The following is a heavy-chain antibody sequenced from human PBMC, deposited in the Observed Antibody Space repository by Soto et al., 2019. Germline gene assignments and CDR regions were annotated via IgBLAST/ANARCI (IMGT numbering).Heavy chain of an antibody. J-gene: IGHJ3*02. V-gene: IGHV1-18*01. CDR2: ISAYNGNT. CDR3: ARDPCGYCSGGSCYVNDAFDI. Sequence: QVQLVQSGPEVKKPGASVKVSCKASGYTFTSNGFSWVRQAPGQGLEWMGWISAYNGNTNYAQKVQGRVTMTTDTSTSTAYIELRTLRADDTAVYYCARDPCGYCSGGSCYVNDAFDIWGQGTMVTVSS. CDR1: GYTFTSNG. D-gene: IGHD2-15*01.